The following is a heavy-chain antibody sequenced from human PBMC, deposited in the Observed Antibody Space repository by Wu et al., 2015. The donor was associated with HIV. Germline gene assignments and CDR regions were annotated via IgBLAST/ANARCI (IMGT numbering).Heavy chain of an antibody. CDR2: IIPIFGTA. D-gene: IGHD2-2*01. Sequence: QVQLVQSGAEVKKPGSSVKVSCKASGGTFSSYAISWVRQAPGQGLEWMGGIIPIFGTANYAQKFQGRVTITADESTSTAYMELSSLRSEDTAVYYCARGEQGVAAALSRFDYWGQGNPGHRLL. CDR3: ARGEQGVAAALSRFDY. V-gene: IGHV1-69*12. J-gene: IGHJ4*02. CDR1: GGTFSSYA.